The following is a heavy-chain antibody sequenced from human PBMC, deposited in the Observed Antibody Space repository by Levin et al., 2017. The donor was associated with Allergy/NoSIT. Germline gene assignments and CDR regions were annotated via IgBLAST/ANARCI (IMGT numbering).Heavy chain of an antibody. V-gene: IGHV3-33*01. D-gene: IGHD3-3*02. J-gene: IGHJ4*02. CDR3: ARDLAPTLPRGVDY. CDR1: GFTFSGYA. CDR2: MWFDGTNK. Sequence: GGSLRLSCAASGFTFSGYAMHWVRQAPGKGLEWVALMWFDGTNKYYGDSVKGRFTISRDNSKNMLYLQMNSLRAEDTAVYYCARDLAPTLPRGVDYWGQGTLVTVSS.